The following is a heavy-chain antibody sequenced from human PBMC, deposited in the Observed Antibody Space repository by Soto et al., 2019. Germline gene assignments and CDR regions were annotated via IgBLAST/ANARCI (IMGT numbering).Heavy chain of an antibody. V-gene: IGHV4-59*01. Sequence: SETLSLTCTVSGGSISSYYWSWIRQPPGKGLEWIGYIYYSGSTNYNPSLKSRVTVSVDTSKNQFSLKLSSVTAADTAVYYCARALILTGYYIHDAFDIWGQGTMVTVSS. CDR1: GGSISSYY. D-gene: IGHD3-9*01. CDR3: ARALILTGYYIHDAFDI. CDR2: IYYSGST. J-gene: IGHJ3*02.